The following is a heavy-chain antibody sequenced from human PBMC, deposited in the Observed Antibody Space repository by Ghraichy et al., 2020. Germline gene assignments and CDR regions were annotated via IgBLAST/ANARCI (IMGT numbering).Heavy chain of an antibody. CDR2: INHSGSP. Sequence: SETLSLTCAVYGGSFRDYYWNWIRQPPGKGLEWIGEINHSGSPNYNPSLKSRVTVSIDTSKNQFSLKLSSVTAADTAVYYCARGRQWLEVRTYWYFGLWGRGTLVTVSS. CDR1: GGSFRDYY. CDR3: ARGRQWLEVRTYWYFGL. J-gene: IGHJ2*01. V-gene: IGHV4-34*01. D-gene: IGHD6-19*01.